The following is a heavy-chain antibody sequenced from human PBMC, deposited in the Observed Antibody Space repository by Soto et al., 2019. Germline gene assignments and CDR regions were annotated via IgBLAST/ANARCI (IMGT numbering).Heavy chain of an antibody. CDR1: GGTFSSYA. CDR3: ASGPFTMIVVVITYGMDV. V-gene: IGHV1-69*06. D-gene: IGHD3-22*01. Sequence: SVKVSCKASGGTFSSYAISWVRQAPGQGLEWMGGIIPIFGTANYAQKFQGRVTITADKSTSTAYMELSSLRSEDTAVYYCASGPFTMIVVVITYGMDVWGRGTTVTVSS. J-gene: IGHJ6*02. CDR2: IIPIFGTA.